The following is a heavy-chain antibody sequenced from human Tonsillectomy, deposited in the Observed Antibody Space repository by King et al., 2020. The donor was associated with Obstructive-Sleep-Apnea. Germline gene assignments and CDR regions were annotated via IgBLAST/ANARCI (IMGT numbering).Heavy chain of an antibody. CDR1: GFTFSSYA. J-gene: IGHJ4*02. V-gene: IGHV3-23*04. CDR2: ISGSGGST. D-gene: IGHD2-21*02. Sequence: EVQLVESGGGLVQPGGSLRLSCAASGFTFSSYAMSWVRQAPGKGLEWVSAISGSGGSTYYADSVKGRFTISRDNSKNTLYLQMNSLRAEDTAVYYCAKEGGVAIVGVTANAHFDYWGQGTLVTVSS. CDR3: AKEGGVAIVGVTANAHFDY.